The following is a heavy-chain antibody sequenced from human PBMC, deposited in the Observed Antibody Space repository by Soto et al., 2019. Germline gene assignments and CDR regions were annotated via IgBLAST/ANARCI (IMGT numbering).Heavy chain of an antibody. V-gene: IGHV3-74*01. CDR1: GFTFSSYW. J-gene: IGHJ6*03. CDR3: ARDRTEGYYYYMDV. D-gene: IGHD1-1*01. CDR2: INSDGSST. Sequence: GGSLRLSCAASGFTFSSYWMHWVRKAPGKGLVWVSRINSDGSSTSYADSVKGRFTISRDNAKNTLYLQMNSLRAEDTAVYYCARDRTEGYYYYMDVWGKGTTVTVSS.